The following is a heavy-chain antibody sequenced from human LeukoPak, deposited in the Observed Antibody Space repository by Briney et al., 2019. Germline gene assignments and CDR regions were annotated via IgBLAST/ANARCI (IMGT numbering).Heavy chain of an antibody. CDR3: AIDPNWGTHS. CDR1: GFTFSTYT. Sequence: EGSLRLSCAASGFTFSTYTMYWVRHPPGKRLEWVSIIGNNGGGTHYADSVKGRFTISRDNFKNALYLQMNSLRVEDTAVYYCAIDPNWGTHSWGQGVLVTVSS. CDR2: IGNNGGGT. D-gene: IGHD7-27*01. V-gene: IGHV3-23*01. J-gene: IGHJ4*02.